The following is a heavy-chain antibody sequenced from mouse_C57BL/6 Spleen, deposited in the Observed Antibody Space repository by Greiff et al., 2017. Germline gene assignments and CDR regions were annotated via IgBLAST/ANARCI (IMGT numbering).Heavy chain of an antibody. CDR1: GYTFTDYY. CDR2: IYPGSGNT. D-gene: IGHD2-12*01. J-gene: IGHJ2*01. CDR3: ARYDVYFDY. V-gene: IGHV1-76*01. Sequence: VNVVESGAELVRPGASVKLSCKASGYTFTDYYINWVKQRPGQGLEWIARIYPGSGNTYYNEKFKGKATLTAEKSSSTAYMQLSSLTSEDSAVYFCARYDVYFDYWGQGTTLTVSS.